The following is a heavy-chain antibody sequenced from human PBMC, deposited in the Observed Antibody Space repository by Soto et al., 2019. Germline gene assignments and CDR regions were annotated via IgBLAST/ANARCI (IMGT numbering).Heavy chain of an antibody. Sequence: QVQLQESGPGLVKPSGTLSLTCAVSGGSFTSNNWWTSVRQPPGQGLEWIGEIYRTGSTNYNPSLRSRVTISLDKSENQFSLKVTSLTAADTAVYYCASRDPGTSVDYWGQGTLVTVSS. V-gene: IGHV4-4*02. CDR3: ASRDPGTSVDY. D-gene: IGHD1-7*01. J-gene: IGHJ4*02. CDR2: IYRTGST. CDR1: GGSFTSNNW.